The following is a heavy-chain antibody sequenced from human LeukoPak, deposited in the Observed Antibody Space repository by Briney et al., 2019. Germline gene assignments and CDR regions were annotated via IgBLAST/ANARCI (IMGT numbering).Heavy chain of an antibody. CDR1: GGSISSGSYD. V-gene: IGHV4-61*02. J-gene: IGHJ5*02. Sequence: SQTLSLTCTVAGGSISSGSYDWGWIRQPAGKGREWIVRIYTSGSINYNRSVKSRFTITVDTTKNQFSLKLSSVTAPDTAVYYCARDIEYDFGEVIWFDPWGQGTLVTVSS. CDR2: IYTSGSI. D-gene: IGHD3-10*01. CDR3: ARDIEYDFGEVIWFDP.